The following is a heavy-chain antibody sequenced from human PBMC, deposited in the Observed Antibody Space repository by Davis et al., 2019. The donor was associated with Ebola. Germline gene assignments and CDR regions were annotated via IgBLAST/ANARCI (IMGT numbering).Heavy chain of an antibody. D-gene: IGHD5-12*01. CDR3: ASGYSGFDYWIDY. V-gene: IGHV3-30*04. CDR2: ISYDGRNK. J-gene: IGHJ4*02. Sequence: PGRSLKISCAASGFTFTHYAMHWVRQAPGTGLAWVAVISYDGRNKYYADSVKGRFTISRDNSKNTLYLQMNSLRTEDTAVYYCASGYSGFDYWIDYWGQGTLVTVSS. CDR1: GFTFTHYA.